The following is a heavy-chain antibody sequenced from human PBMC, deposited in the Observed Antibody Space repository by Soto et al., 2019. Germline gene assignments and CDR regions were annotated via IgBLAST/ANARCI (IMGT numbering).Heavy chain of an antibody. J-gene: IGHJ5*02. CDR2: IKSKTDGGTT. CDR3: TAITTNEVASVS. CDR1: TLTFSNAW. Sequence: GGSLRLSCAASTLTFSNAWMSWVRQAPGKGLEWVGRIKSKTDGGTTDYAAPVTGRFTISRDDSKNTLYLQMNSLKTEDTAVYYCTAITTNEVASVSWRQAPLVTV. V-gene: IGHV3-15*01. D-gene: IGHD1-1*01.